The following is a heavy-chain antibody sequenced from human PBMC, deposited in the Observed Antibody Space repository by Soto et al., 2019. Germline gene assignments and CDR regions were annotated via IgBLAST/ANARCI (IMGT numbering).Heavy chain of an antibody. Sequence: GGSLRLSCAASGFTFSNAWMNWVRQAPGKGLEWVGRIKSKTDGGTTDYAAPVKGRFTISRDDSKNTLYLQMNSLKTEDTAVYYCTTDPYGDYYYYYYGMEVWGQGTTVTVSS. J-gene: IGHJ6*02. CDR3: TTDPYGDYYYYYYGMEV. CDR2: IKSKTDGGTT. CDR1: GFTFSNAW. D-gene: IGHD4-17*01. V-gene: IGHV3-15*07.